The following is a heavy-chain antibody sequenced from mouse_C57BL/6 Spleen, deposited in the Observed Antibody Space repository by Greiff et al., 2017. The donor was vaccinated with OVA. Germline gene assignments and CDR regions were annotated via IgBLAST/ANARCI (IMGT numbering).Heavy chain of an antibody. J-gene: IGHJ3*01. CDR2: IDPSDSET. V-gene: IGHV1-52*01. CDR1: GYTFTSYW. D-gene: IGHD3-2*02. Sequence: VQLQQPGAELVRPGSSVKLSCKASGYTFTSYWMHWVKQRPIQGLEWIGNIDPSDSETHYNQKFKDKATLTVDKSSSTAYMQLSSLTSEDSAVYYCARYSSGHGSYWGQGTLVTVSA. CDR3: ARYSSGHGSY.